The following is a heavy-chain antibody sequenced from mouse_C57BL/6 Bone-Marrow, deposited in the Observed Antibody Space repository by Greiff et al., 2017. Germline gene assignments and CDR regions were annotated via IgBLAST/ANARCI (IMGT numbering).Heavy chain of an antibody. CDR3: ARELDSSGYWFAY. CDR2: IDPSDSYT. Sequence: QVQLQQPGAELVMPGASVKLSCKASGYTFTSYWMHWVKQRPGQGLEWIGEIDPSDSYTNYNQKFKGKSTLTVDKSSSTAYMQLSSLTSEDSAVYYCARELDSSGYWFAYWGQGTLVTVSA. CDR1: GYTFTSYW. V-gene: IGHV1-69*01. J-gene: IGHJ3*01. D-gene: IGHD3-2*02.